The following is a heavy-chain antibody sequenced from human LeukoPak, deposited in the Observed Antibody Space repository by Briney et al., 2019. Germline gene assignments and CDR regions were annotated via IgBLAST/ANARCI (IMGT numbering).Heavy chain of an antibody. J-gene: IGHJ4*02. Sequence: GGSLRLSCAASGFTFSSYAMSWIRQAPGKGLEWVSGISGSGDNTYYADSVKGRFTISRDNSKNTLYVQVNSLGTEDTAAYYCAKGSYYDSSGSFYFDYWGQGTLVTVSS. CDR2: ISGSGDNT. V-gene: IGHV3-23*01. CDR3: AKGSYYDSSGSFYFDY. D-gene: IGHD3-22*01. CDR1: GFTFSSYA.